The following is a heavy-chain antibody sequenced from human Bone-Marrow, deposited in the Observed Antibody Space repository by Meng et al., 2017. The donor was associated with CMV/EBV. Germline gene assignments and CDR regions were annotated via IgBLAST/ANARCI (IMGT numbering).Heavy chain of an antibody. D-gene: IGHD2-2*01. CDR2: ISYDGSNK. V-gene: IGHV3-30*04. J-gene: IGHJ6*02. CDR1: GFTFSSYA. Sequence: GESLKISCSASGFTFSSYAMHWVRQAPGKGLEWVAVISYDGSNKYYADSVKGRFTISRDNSKNTLYLQMNSLRAEDTAVYYCARDRIRGIVVVPAAVMDVWGRGTTVTVSS. CDR3: ARDRIRGIVVVPAAVMDV.